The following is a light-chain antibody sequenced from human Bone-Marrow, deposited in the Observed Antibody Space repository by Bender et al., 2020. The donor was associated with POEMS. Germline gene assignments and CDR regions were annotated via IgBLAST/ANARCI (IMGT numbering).Light chain of an antibody. CDR2: NNS. J-gene: IGLJ3*02. CDR3: ATWDDSLNGWV. V-gene: IGLV1-44*01. Sequence: QSVLTQPPSASGTPGQRVPISCSGSSSKFGSYPVNWYQQLPGAAPKLVIFNNSQRTSGVPDRFSGSNSGTSASLAISGLLSDDEADFYCATWDDSLNGWVFGGGTKLTVL. CDR1: SSKFGSYP.